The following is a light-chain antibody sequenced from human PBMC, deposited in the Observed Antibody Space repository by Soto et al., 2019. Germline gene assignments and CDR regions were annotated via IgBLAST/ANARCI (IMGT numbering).Light chain of an antibody. CDR3: PAWDDHLNGVE. J-gene: IGLJ2*01. CDR1: TSNIGSNP. V-gene: IGLV1-44*01. Sequence: QAVVTQPPSASGTPGQRVTISCSGSTSNIGSNPVNWYQQPPGAAPKLLIYSNNQRPSGVPYRFSGSKSGTYASLAISGLKSEDEADYHRPAWDDHLNGVEFGGGTKLTVL. CDR2: SNN.